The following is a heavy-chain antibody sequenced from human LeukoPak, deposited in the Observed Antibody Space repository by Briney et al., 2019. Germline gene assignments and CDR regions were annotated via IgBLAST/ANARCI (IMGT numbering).Heavy chain of an antibody. CDR1: GFTFSSFS. CDR2: ISSSSSII. CDR3: ARDYDFWSGYYTGIFDY. Sequence: QAGGSLRLSCAASGFTFSSFSMNWVRQAPGKGLEWVSYISSSSSIIYYADSVKGRFTISRDNAKNSLYLQINSLRAEDTAVYYCARDYDFWSGYYTGIFDYWGQGTLVTVSS. V-gene: IGHV3-48*01. D-gene: IGHD3-3*01. J-gene: IGHJ4*02.